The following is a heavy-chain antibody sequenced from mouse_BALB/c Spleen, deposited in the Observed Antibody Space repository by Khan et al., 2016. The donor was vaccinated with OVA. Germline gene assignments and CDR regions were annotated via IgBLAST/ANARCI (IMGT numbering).Heavy chain of an antibody. CDR2: ISYSGST. Sequence: EVQLQESGPGLVKPSQSLSLTCTVTGYSITSGYGRNWIRQFPGNKLEWLGYISYSGSTNYNPSLKSRISINRDTSKNHCFLQLNSVTTEDTATYYGARTARIKDWGQGTTLAVSS. J-gene: IGHJ2*01. CDR1: GYSITSGYG. D-gene: IGHD1-2*01. CDR3: ARTARIKD. V-gene: IGHV3-2*02.